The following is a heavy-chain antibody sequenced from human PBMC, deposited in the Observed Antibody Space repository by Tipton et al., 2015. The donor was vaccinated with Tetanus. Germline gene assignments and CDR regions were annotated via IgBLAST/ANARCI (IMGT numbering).Heavy chain of an antibody. CDR3: ARGKSDTRGYFFPYFDY. CDR1: GASISSRL. D-gene: IGHD3-22*01. V-gene: IGHV4-59*11. J-gene: IGHJ4*02. CDR2: LHYSGAT. Sequence: TLSLTCTVSGASISSRLWNWIRQPPGKGLEWIGYLHYSGATAYNPSLRSRVTISGDTSKNLFSLRLKSVTAAGTAIYYCARGKSDTRGYFFPYFDYWGQGTLVTASS.